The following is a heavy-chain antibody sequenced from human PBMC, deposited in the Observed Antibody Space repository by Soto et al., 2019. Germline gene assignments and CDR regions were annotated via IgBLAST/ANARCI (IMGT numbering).Heavy chain of an antibody. CDR1: GYSFTSYG. J-gene: IGHJ4*02. CDR2: ISAYNGNR. CDR3: ARDQVGATGDY. D-gene: IGHD1-26*01. V-gene: IGHV1-18*01. Sequence: XSVKVSCKASGYSFTSYGISWVRQAPGQGLEWMGWISAYNGNRNYAQKVQGRVTMTTDTSTNTAYMEVRSLRSDDTAVYYCARDQVGATGDYWGQGTLVTVSS.